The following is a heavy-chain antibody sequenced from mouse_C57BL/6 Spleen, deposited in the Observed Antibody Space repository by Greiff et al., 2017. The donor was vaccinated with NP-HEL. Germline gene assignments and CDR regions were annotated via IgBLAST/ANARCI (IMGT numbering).Heavy chain of an antibody. CDR1: GFTFSDYY. CDR2: ISNGGGST. V-gene: IGHV5-12*01. J-gene: IGHJ1*03. CDR3: ARVYYYGTRYFDV. Sequence: VQLKESGGGLVQPGGSLKLSCAASGFTFSDYYMYWVRQTPEKRLEWVAYISNGGGSTYYPDTVKGRFTISRDNAKNTLYLQMSRLKSEDTAMYYCARVYYYGTRYFDVWGTGTTVTVSS. D-gene: IGHD1-1*01.